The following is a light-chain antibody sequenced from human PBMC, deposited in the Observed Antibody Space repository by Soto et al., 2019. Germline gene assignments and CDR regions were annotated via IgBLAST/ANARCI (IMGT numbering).Light chain of an antibody. V-gene: IGKV3-11*01. CDR2: DAS. CDR3: QQRSNWPLT. CDR1: QSVSSY. Sequence: ETVLTQSPATLSLSPGERATLSCRASQSVSSYLAWYQQKPGQPPRLLISDASNRATGIPARFSGSGFGTDFTLTISSLEPEDFAVYYCQQRSNWPLTFGGGTKVEI. J-gene: IGKJ4*01.